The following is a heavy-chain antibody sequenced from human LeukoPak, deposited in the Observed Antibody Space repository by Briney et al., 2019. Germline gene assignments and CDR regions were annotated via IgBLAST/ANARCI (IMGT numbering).Heavy chain of an antibody. D-gene: IGHD6-25*01. CDR2: IKQDGSEK. J-gene: IGHJ4*02. CDR3: ASSQRSLYYFDY. Sequence: GGSLRLSCAASGFTFSSYWTSWVRQAPGKGLEWVANIKQDGSEKYYVDSVKGRFTISRDNAKNSLYLQMNSLRAEDTAVYYCASSQRSLYYFDYWGQGTLVTVSS. V-gene: IGHV3-7*01. CDR1: GFTFSSYW.